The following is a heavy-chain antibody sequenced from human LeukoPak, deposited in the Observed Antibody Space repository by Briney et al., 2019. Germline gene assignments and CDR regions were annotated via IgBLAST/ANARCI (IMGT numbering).Heavy chain of an antibody. J-gene: IGHJ4*02. CDR2: ISYDGGNK. CDR1: GFTFSSYG. V-gene: IGHV3-30*18. D-gene: IGHD3-22*01. Sequence: GGSLRLSCAASGFTFSSYGMHWVRQAPGKGLEWVAVISYDGGNKYYADSVKGRFTISRDNSKNTLYLQMNSLRAEDTAVYYCAKGGVTYYYDSSGYYYFDYWGQGTLVTVSS. CDR3: AKGGVTYYYDSSGYYYFDY.